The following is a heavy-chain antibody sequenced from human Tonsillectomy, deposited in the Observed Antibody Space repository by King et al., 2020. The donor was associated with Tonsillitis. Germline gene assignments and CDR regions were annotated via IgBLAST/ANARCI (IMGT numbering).Heavy chain of an antibody. CDR1: GGSISSSDHY. Sequence: QLQLQESGPGIVKPSETLSLTCTVSGGSISSSDHYWAWIRQPPGKGLEWIGYMYYSGTIFYNPSLKSRDTISGGTSENRFSLKLSAVTAADTAVYFCAISVSGSFDYWGQGALVTVSS. J-gene: IGHJ4*02. D-gene: IGHD1-26*01. CDR3: AISVSGSFDY. CDR2: MYYSGTI. V-gene: IGHV4-39*01.